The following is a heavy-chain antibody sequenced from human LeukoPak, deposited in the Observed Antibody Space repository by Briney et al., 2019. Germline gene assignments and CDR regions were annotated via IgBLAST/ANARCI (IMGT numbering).Heavy chain of an antibody. Sequence: SETLSLTCAVYGGSFSGYYWSWIRQSPGKGLEWIGETYHSGSTNYNSSLKSRVTISLDTSKNQFSLKLSSVTAADTAVYYCARGRRIVVVLGATRTHRDYYMDVWGKGTTVTVSS. V-gene: IGHV4-34*01. CDR3: ARGRRIVVVLGATRTHRDYYMDV. CDR1: GGSFSGYY. D-gene: IGHD2-15*01. CDR2: TYHSGST. J-gene: IGHJ6*03.